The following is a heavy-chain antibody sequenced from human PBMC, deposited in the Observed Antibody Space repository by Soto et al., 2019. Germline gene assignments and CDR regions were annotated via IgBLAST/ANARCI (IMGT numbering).Heavy chain of an antibody. D-gene: IGHD6-13*01. CDR1: GYTFTSYG. J-gene: IGHJ5*02. Sequence: EASVKVSCKASGYTFTSYGISWVRQAPGQGLEWMGWISAYNGNTNYAQKLQGRVTMTTDTSTSTAYMELRSLRSDDTAVYYCARGISKYSSWYEPHTWFDAWGQGALVTVSS. CDR2: ISAYNGNT. V-gene: IGHV1-18*01. CDR3: ARGISKYSSWYEPHTWFDA.